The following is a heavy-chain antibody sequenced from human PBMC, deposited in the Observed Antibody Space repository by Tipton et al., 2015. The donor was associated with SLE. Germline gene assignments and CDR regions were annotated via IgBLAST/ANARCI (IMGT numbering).Heavy chain of an antibody. D-gene: IGHD2-15*01. CDR3: AREGYSSGWGGDFDF. CDR2: IHTSGTT. J-gene: IGHJ4*02. Sequence: TLSLTCTVSGGSIRDGDYYWTWLRQPAGKGLEWIGRIHTSGTTNSNPSLRSRVTFSVDTSKNQFSLKLSSVTAADTAVYYCAREGYSSGWGGDFDFWGQGALVTVSS. CDR1: GGSIRDGDYY. V-gene: IGHV4-61*02.